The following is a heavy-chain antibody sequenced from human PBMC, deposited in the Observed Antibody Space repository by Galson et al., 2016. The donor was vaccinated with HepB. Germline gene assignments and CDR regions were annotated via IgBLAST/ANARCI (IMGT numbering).Heavy chain of an antibody. CDR3: AKDFTYHDFWSGFTTRYSHYYGLDV. J-gene: IGHJ6*04. CDR2: LSYDGSNK. D-gene: IGHD3-3*01. Sequence: SLRLPCAASGFTFSSYGMHWVRRAPGKGLVGVAVLSYDGSNKYYADSVKGRFTIYRDNSKKTLYLQMNSLRAEDTAVYYCAKDFTYHDFWSGFTTRYSHYYGLDVWGKGTTVTVSS. CDR1: GFTFSSYG. V-gene: IGHV3-30*18.